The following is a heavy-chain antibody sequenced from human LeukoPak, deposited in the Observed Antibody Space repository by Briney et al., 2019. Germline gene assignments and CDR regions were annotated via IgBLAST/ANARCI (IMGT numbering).Heavy chain of an antibody. CDR1: GYTFSGFY. J-gene: IGHJ6*03. D-gene: IGHD5-12*01. CDR2: INPNSGVT. V-gene: IGHV1-2*02. CDR3: AKDRYGDYEAPFHYYMDA. Sequence: VKVSCKATGYTFSGFYIHWVRQAPGQGLEWMGWINPNSGVTNYAQKLQGRVTITRDTSIDTAYMQLSRLRSDDTAVYYCAKDRYGDYEAPFHYYMDAWGRGTTVTVSS.